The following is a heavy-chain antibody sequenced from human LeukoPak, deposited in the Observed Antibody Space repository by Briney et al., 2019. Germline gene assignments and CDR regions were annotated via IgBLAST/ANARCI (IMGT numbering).Heavy chain of an antibody. CDR2: ISTSSSYI. J-gene: IGHJ4*02. CDR1: GFTFSSSS. Sequence: GGSLRLSCAASGFTFSSSSMHWVRQAPGKGLEWVSSISTSSSYIYYADSVKGRFTTSRDNAKNSLFLQMNSLRAEDTAVYYCAKWGCSGGSCYPFDYWGQGTLVTVSS. D-gene: IGHD2-15*01. V-gene: IGHV3-21*04. CDR3: AKWGCSGGSCYPFDY.